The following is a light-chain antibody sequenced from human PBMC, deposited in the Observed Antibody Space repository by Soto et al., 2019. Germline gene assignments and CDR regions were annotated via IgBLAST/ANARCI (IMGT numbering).Light chain of an antibody. J-gene: IGKJ2*01. V-gene: IGKV3-11*01. CDR3: QQRGNWPRT. Sequence: EIVLTQSPATLSLSPGERATLSCRASQSVSSYLAWYQQKPGQAPRLLIYDASNRATGIPARFSCSGSGTDFTLTISSLEPEDFAVYYCQQRGNWPRTFGQGTKLEIK. CDR1: QSVSSY. CDR2: DAS.